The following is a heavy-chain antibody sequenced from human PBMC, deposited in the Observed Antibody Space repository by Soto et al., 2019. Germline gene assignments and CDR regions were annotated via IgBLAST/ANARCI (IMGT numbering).Heavy chain of an antibody. J-gene: IGHJ4*02. D-gene: IGHD2-8*01. V-gene: IGHV4-39*01. CDR3: ARHAPKVVLTAYATPSFAD. Sequence: SETLSLTCTVSDDSISRSSFYWGWIRQPPGKELEWIGSIYYSGNTHYNPSLRSRVTISVDTSKNQFSLKLSSMSAADTAVSFWARHAPKVVLTAYATPSFADWGLGTLVPVSP. CDR2: IYYSGNT. CDR1: DDSISRSSFY.